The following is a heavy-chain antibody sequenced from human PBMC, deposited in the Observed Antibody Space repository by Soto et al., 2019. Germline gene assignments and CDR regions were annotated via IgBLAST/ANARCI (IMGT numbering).Heavy chain of an antibody. CDR3: AKDYCSSTSCHSDH. CDR1: GCTFEDYA. Sequence: GGSLRLSCAASGCTFEDYAMHWVRQAPGKGLEWVSGISWNGGNIGYAVSVKDRFTISRDNAKNSLYLQMDSLRAEDTALYYCAKDYCSSTSCHSDHWGQGTLVTVSS. CDR2: ISWNGGNI. V-gene: IGHV3-9*01. D-gene: IGHD2-2*01. J-gene: IGHJ4*02.